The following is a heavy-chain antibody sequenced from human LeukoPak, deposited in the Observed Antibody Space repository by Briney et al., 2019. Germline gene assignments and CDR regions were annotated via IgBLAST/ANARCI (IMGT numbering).Heavy chain of an antibody. CDR1: GGSISSGDYY. CDR3: ARADIVATMRAPFDI. V-gene: IGHV4-30-4*01. J-gene: IGHJ3*02. D-gene: IGHD5-12*01. Sequence: SETLSLTCTVSGGSISSGDYYWSWIRQPPGKGLEWIVYIYYSGSTYYNPSLKSRVTISVDTSKNQFSLKLSSVTAADTAVYYCARADIVATMRAPFDIWGQGTMVTVSS. CDR2: IYYSGST.